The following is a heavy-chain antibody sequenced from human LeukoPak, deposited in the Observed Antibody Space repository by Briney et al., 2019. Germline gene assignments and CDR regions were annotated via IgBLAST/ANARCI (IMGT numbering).Heavy chain of an antibody. D-gene: IGHD1-26*01. V-gene: IGHV3-7*04. Sequence: GGSLRLSCAASGFTFSSYWMTWVRQAPGKGLEWVANIVPDGSEKYYVESVRGRFTISRDNAKNSLYLQMNSLRAGDTAVYYCARGIVGATLGSYYFDYWGQGTLVTVSS. J-gene: IGHJ4*02. CDR2: IVPDGSEK. CDR3: ARGIVGATLGSYYFDY. CDR1: GFTFSSYW.